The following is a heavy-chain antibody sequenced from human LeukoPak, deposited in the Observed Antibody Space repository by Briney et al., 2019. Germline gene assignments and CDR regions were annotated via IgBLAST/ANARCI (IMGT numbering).Heavy chain of an antibody. D-gene: IGHD3-16*02. J-gene: IGHJ5*02. V-gene: IGHV1-2*02. CDR1: GYTFTGYY. Sequence: ASVKVSCKASGYTFTGYYMHWVRQAPGQGLEWMGWINPNSGGTNYAQKFQGRVTMTRDTSISTAYMELSRLRSDDTAVYYCARPPVGELSWAWFDPWGQGTLVTVSS. CDR2: INPNSGGT. CDR3: ARPPVGELSWAWFDP.